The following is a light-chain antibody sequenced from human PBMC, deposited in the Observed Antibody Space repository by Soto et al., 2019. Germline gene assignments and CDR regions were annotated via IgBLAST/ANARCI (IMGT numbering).Light chain of an antibody. J-gene: IGKJ1*01. V-gene: IGKV3-20*01. CDR1: QSLLHSNGYNY. Sequence: VVTLSTLSLPVTPGEPASISCRSSQSLLHSNGYNYLDWYQQTPGQAPRLLIYAASSRATGIPDRFSGSGSGTDFTLTISRLEPEDFAVYYCQQYGNSPQTVGQGTKVDI. CDR2: AAS. CDR3: QQYGNSPQT.